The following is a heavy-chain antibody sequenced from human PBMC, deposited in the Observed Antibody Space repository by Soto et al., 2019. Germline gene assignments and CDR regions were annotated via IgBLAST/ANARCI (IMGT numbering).Heavy chain of an antibody. CDR2: ISGSGDNT. CDR3: AKAILPGSGTYSRKYGMDV. V-gene: IGHV3-23*01. J-gene: IGHJ6*02. CDR1: GFTFSSYA. Sequence: HPGGSLRLSCSASGFTFSSYAMSWVRQAPGKGLEWVSAISGSGDNTYYADSVKGRFTISRDNSKNTLDLQMNSLRAEDTAVYYCAKAILPGSGTYSRKYGMDVWGQGTTVTVSS. D-gene: IGHD3-10*01.